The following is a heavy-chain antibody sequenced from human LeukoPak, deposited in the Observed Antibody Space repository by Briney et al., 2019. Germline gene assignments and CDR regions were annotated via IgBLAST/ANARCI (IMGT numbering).Heavy chain of an antibody. CDR3: ARAGAVAGTGYWFDP. V-gene: IGHV1-18*01. Sequence: APVKVSCKASGYTFTSYGISWVRQAPGQGLEWMGWISAYNGNTNYAQKLQGRVTMTTDTSTSTAYMELRSLRSDDTAVYYCARAGAVAGTGYWFDPWGQGTLVTVSS. CDR2: ISAYNGNT. D-gene: IGHD6-19*01. CDR1: GYTFTSYG. J-gene: IGHJ5*02.